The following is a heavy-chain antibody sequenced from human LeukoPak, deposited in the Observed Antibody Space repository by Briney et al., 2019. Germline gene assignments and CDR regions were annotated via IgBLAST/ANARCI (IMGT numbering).Heavy chain of an antibody. Sequence: PSETLSLTCSVSGGSVSSGSYYWSWIRQPPGKGLEWIAYIYYSGSTNYNPSLRSRVTISVDTSKNQFSLKLSSVTAADTAVYYCAKKLGLGTYDYWGQGTLVTVSS. CDR2: IYYSGST. CDR1: GGSVSSGSYY. V-gene: IGHV4-61*01. CDR3: AKKLGLGTYDY. D-gene: IGHD7-27*01. J-gene: IGHJ4*02.